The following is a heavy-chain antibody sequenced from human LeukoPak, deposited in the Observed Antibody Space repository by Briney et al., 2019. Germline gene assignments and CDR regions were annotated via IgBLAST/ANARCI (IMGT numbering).Heavy chain of an antibody. Sequence: PGGSLRLSCAASGFTFSSYGMHWVRQAPGKGLEWVAFIRYDGSNKYYADSVKGRFTISRDNSKNTLYLQMNSLRAEDTAVYYCSRPFRGYYYDSSGYWADAFDIWGQETMVTVSS. J-gene: IGHJ3*02. CDR1: GFTFSSYG. D-gene: IGHD3-22*01. CDR2: IRYDGSNK. CDR3: SRPFRGYYYDSSGYWADAFDI. V-gene: IGHV3-30*02.